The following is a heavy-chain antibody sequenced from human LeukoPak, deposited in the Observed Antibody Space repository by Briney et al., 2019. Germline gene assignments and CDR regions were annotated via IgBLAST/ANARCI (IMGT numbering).Heavy chain of an antibody. V-gene: IGHV3-74*01. J-gene: IGHJ5*02. CDR1: GFTFSTYW. CDR3: AKSDWFDP. CDR2: IKSDGTIT. Sequence: GSLRLSCAASGFTFSTYWMHWVRQAPGKGLVWVSRIKSDGTITGYADSVKGRFTISRDNAKNTLYLQMNSLRVEDTAVYYCAKSDWFDPWGQGTLVTVSS.